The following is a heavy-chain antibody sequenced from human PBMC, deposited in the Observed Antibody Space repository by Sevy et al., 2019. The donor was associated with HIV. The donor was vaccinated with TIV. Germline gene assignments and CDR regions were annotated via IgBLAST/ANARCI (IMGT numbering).Heavy chain of an antibody. CDR3: ARDRNTAMVIGMDV. V-gene: IGHV3-53*01. CDR2: IYSGGST. Sequence: GGSLRLSCAASGFTVSSNYMSWVRQAPGKGLEWVSVIYSGGSTYYADSVKGRFTISRDNSKNTLYLQMNSLRAEDTAVYYCARDRNTAMVIGMDVWGQGTTVTVSS. CDR1: GFTVSSNY. J-gene: IGHJ6*02. D-gene: IGHD5-18*01.